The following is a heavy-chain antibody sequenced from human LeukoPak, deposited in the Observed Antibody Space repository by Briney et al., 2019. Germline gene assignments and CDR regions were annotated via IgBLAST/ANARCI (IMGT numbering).Heavy chain of an antibody. CDR3: ARSNQADDY. D-gene: IGHD1-14*01. J-gene: IGHJ4*02. V-gene: IGHV3-74*01. CDR2: INPGGSSI. Sequence: PGGSLRLSCAASGFTFSSYWMRWVRQVPGKGLVWVARINPGGSSITYADSVKGRFTISRDNAKNTLYLQMDSLRAEDTGVYYCARSNQADDYWGQGTLVTASS. CDR1: GFTFSSYW.